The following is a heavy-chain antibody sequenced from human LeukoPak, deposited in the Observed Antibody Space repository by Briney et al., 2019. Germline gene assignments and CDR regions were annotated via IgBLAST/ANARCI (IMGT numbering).Heavy chain of an antibody. Sequence: GGSLRLSCAASGFTFSSYGMHWVRQAPGKGLEWVAVIPYDGSNKYYADSVKGRFTISRDNSKNTLYLQMNSLRAEDTAVYYCAKDRPLPRRGYSYLFDYWGQGTLVTVSS. V-gene: IGHV3-30*18. CDR2: IPYDGSNK. J-gene: IGHJ4*02. CDR1: GFTFSSYG. D-gene: IGHD5-18*01. CDR3: AKDRPLPRRGYSYLFDY.